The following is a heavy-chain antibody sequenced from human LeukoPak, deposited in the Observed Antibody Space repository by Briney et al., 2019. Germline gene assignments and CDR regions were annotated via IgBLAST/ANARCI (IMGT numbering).Heavy chain of an antibody. CDR1: GFSFSSYA. Sequence: GGSLRLSCEASGFSFSSYAFAWVRQGPGKGLEWVAAVTSGGGGTHFADSVKGRFTISRDNTKNTMYLRMNSLRVDDTAMYFCGSDPNGDYVGALGYWGRGALVTVSS. D-gene: IGHD2-8*01. CDR3: GSDPNGDYVGALGY. J-gene: IGHJ4*01. V-gene: IGHV3-23*01. CDR2: VTSGGGGT.